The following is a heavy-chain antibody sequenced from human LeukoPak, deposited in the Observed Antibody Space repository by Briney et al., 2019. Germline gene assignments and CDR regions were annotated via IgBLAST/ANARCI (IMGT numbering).Heavy chain of an antibody. CDR2: INPSGST. D-gene: IGHD2-2*01. CDR1: GGSFSGYY. Sequence: SETLSLTCAVYGGSFSGYYWSWIRQPPGKGLEWIGEINPSGSTNYNPSLKSRVTISVDRSKNQFSLKLSSVTAADTAVYYCVPLAVPAATPPAFDIWGQGTVVTVSS. V-gene: IGHV4-34*01. CDR3: VPLAVPAATPPAFDI. J-gene: IGHJ3*02.